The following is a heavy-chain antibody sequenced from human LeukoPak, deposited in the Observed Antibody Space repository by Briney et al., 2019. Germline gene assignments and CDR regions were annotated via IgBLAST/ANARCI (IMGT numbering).Heavy chain of an antibody. Sequence: GASVKVSCEASGYTFTSYGISWVRQAPGQGLEWMGWISAYNGNTNYAQKLQGRVTMTTDTSTSTAYMELRSLRSDDTAVYYCARGRSGFIGYCSGGSCPAPLVYWGQGTLVTVSS. V-gene: IGHV1-18*01. CDR1: GYTFTSYG. CDR3: ARGRSGFIGYCSGGSCPAPLVY. D-gene: IGHD2-15*01. CDR2: ISAYNGNT. J-gene: IGHJ4*02.